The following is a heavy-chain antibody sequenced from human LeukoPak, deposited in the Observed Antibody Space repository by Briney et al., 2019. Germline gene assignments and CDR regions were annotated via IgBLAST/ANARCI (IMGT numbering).Heavy chain of an antibody. CDR2: INHSGST. CDR3: ARRRATGGWLRPSYYFDY. D-gene: IGHD5-12*01. V-gene: IGHV4-34*01. CDR1: GGSFSGYY. J-gene: IGHJ4*02. Sequence: SETLSLTCAVYGGSFSGYYWSWIRQPPGKGLEWIGEINHSGSTNYNPSLKSRVTISVDASKNQFSLKLSSVTAADTAVYYCARRRATGGWLRPSYYFDYWGQGTLVTVSS.